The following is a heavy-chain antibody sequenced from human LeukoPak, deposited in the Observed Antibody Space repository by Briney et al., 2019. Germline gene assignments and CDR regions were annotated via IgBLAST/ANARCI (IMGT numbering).Heavy chain of an antibody. CDR3: ARGRKIAAAGIDY. D-gene: IGHD6-13*01. J-gene: IGHJ4*02. CDR2: INHSGST. Sequence: SETLSLTCAVYGGSFSGYYWSWTRQPPGKGLEWIGEINHSGSTNYNPSLKSRVTISVDTSKNQFSLKLSSVTAADTAVYYCARGRKIAAAGIDYWGQGTLVTVSS. V-gene: IGHV4-34*01. CDR1: GGSFSGYY.